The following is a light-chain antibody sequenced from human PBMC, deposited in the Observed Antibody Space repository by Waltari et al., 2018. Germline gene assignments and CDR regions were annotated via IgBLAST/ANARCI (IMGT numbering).Light chain of an antibody. V-gene: IGLV3-1*01. Sequence: SYELTQPPSVSVSPGQTASITCSGDKLGDQYACWYQQKPGQSPVLVIYQDSKRPSGIPERFSGSNSGNTATLTISGTQAMDEADYYCQAWDSSTAPCVFGGGTKLTVL. CDR3: QAWDSSTAPCV. J-gene: IGLJ2*01. CDR1: KLGDQY. CDR2: QDS.